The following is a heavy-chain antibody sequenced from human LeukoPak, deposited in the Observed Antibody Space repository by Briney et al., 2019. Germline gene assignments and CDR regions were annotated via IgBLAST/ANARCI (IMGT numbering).Heavy chain of an antibody. Sequence: SVKVSCKASGGTFHNYAISWVRPAPGQGLEWMGGIIPIFGTANYAQKFQGRVTITTDESTSTAYMELSSLRSEDTAVYYCARLVIAYCGGDCYSPGAFDIWGQGTMVTASS. V-gene: IGHV1-69*05. J-gene: IGHJ3*02. CDR3: ARLVIAYCGGDCYSPGAFDI. CDR2: IIPIFGTA. D-gene: IGHD2-21*02. CDR1: GGTFHNYA.